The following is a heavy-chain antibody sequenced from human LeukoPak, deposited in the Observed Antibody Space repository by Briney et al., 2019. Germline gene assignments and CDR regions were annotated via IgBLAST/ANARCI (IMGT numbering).Heavy chain of an antibody. D-gene: IGHD2-21*02. CDR2: ISSSGTTI. CDR3: AKDIVGGGDDY. CDR1: GFTFRTSG. J-gene: IGHJ4*02. V-gene: IGHV3-48*01. Sequence: GRSLRLSCAASGFTFRTSGMNWVRQAPGKGLEWVSYISSSGTTISYAQSVKGRFTITRDNAQNSLTLHMNTLRADDTAVYYCAKDIVGGGDDYWGQGTLVIVSS.